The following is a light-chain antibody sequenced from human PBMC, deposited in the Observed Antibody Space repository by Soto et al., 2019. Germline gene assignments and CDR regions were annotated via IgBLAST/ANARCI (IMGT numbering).Light chain of an antibody. CDR2: GAS. CDR3: QQYNNWPPT. CDR1: QSVSSN. V-gene: IGKV3-15*01. J-gene: IGKJ1*01. Sequence: EIVMTRSPATPSVSPGERATLSCRASQSVSSNLAWYQQKPGQAPRLLIYGASTRATGIQARFSGSGSGTEFTLTIRSLQSEDFAVYYCQQYNNWPPTFGQGTKV.